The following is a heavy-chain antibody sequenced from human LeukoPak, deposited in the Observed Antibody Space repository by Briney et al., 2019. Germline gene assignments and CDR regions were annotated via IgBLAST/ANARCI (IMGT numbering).Heavy chain of an antibody. CDR3: AKDIVATIRSSYFDY. D-gene: IGHD5-12*01. J-gene: IGHJ4*02. Sequence: ASVKVSCKASGYTFTGYYMHWVRQAPGQGLEWMGWINPNSGGTNYAQKFQGRVTMTRDTSISTAYMELSRLRSDDTAVYYCAKDIVATIRSSYFDYWGQGTLVTVSS. CDR2: INPNSGGT. V-gene: IGHV1-2*02. CDR1: GYTFTGYY.